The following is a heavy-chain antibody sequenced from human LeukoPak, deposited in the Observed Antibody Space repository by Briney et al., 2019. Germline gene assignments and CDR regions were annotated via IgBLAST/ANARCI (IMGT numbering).Heavy chain of an antibody. CDR2: ISSSGSSI. CDR1: GFTFNDYY. CDR3: AKDGSMPWGYYMDV. Sequence: GGSLRLSCAGSGFTFNDYYMSWIRQAPGKGLEGVSYISSSGSSIYYEDAVKGRFTISRDNANNSLYLPMNSLRAEDTAVYYCAKDGSMPWGYYMDVWGKGTTVTISS. J-gene: IGHJ6*03. D-gene: IGHD2/OR15-2a*01. V-gene: IGHV3-11*04.